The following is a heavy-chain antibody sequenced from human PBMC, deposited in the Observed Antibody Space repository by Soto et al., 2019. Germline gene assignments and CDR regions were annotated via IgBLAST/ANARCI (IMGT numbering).Heavy chain of an antibody. V-gene: IGHV4-39*01. J-gene: IGHJ4*02. CDR2: IHGNGGT. Sequence: QLQLEESGPGLVKSSETLSLTCSVSGDSISSSSYYWGWIRQSPGEGLEWIGNIHGNGGTQYNPCLSGRVITSVDTSANQFSLRLTSVTAADTAVYYCASRYGPSEFDHWGQGSLVTVSS. D-gene: IGHD3-9*01. CDR3: ASRYGPSEFDH. CDR1: GDSISSSSYY.